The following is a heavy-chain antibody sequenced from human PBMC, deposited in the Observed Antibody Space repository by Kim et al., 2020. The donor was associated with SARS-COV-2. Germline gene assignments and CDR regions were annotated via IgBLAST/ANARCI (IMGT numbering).Heavy chain of an antibody. Sequence: SETLSLTCTVSGGSISSYYWSWIRQPPGKGLEWIGYIYYSGSTNYNPSLKSRVTISVDTSKNQFSLKLSSVTAADTAVYYCARGPESDKYYYYYYGMDVWGQGTTVTVSS. CDR3: ARGPESDKYYYYYYGMDV. CDR2: IYYSGST. J-gene: IGHJ6*02. V-gene: IGHV4-59*13. CDR1: GGSISSYY.